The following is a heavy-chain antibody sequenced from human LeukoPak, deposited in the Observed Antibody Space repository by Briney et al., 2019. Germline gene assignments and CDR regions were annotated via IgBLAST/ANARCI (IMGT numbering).Heavy chain of an antibody. Sequence: RPSETLSLTCTVSGGSISSSYWSWIRQPPGKGLEWTGYIYYSGSTNYNPSLKSRVTISVDTSKNQFSLKLSSVTAADTAIYYCARAVSGRFDYWGQGTLVTVSS. CDR1: GGSISSSY. CDR3: ARAVSGRFDY. V-gene: IGHV4-59*12. J-gene: IGHJ4*02. D-gene: IGHD6-19*01. CDR2: IYYSGST.